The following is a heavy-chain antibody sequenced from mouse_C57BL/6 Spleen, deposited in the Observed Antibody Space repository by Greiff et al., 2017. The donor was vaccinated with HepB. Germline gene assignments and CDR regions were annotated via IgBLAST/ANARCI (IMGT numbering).Heavy chain of an antibody. V-gene: IGHV1-5*01. Sequence: EVQLQQSGTGLVKPGASVKMSCKTSGYTFTSYCMHWVRQRPGQGLEWIGAICPGNSDTSYNQKFKGKAKLTAVTSASTAYMELNSLTNEDSAVYTSTCYRDYGGDYAIDYWGQGTTVTVSS. CDR2: ICPGNSDT. CDR1: GYTFTSYC. CDR3: TCYRDYGGDYAIDY. D-gene: IGHD1-1*02. J-gene: IGHJ4*01.